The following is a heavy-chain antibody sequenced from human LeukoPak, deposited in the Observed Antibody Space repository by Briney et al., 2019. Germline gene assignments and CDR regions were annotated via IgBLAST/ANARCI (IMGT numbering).Heavy chain of an antibody. D-gene: IGHD3-22*01. CDR3: ARARAHLKYYYDSSGCYYFDY. CDR1: GGSFSGYY. CDR2: IKSSGST. J-gene: IGHJ4*02. V-gene: IGHV4-34*01. Sequence: SGTLSLTCAVYGGSFSGYYWSWIRQPPGKGLEWIGEIKSSGSTNYNPSLKSRVTISVHTSKNQFSLKLSSVTAADTAVYYCARARAHLKYYYDSSGCYYFDYWGQGTLVTVSS.